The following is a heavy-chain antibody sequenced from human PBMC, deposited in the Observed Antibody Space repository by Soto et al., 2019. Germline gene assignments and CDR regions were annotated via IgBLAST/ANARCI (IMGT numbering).Heavy chain of an antibody. V-gene: IGHV5-51*01. D-gene: IGHD3-22*01. Sequence: RGESLKISCKGSGYSFTTYWIGWVRQMPGKGLEWMGIIWPGDSDTRYSPSFQGQVTISADKSISTAYLQWSSLKASDTAMYYCARLRVNSGYPLMDVWGQGTTVTVSS. CDR3: ARLRVNSGYPLMDV. CDR2: IWPGDSDT. CDR1: GYSFTTYW. J-gene: IGHJ6*02.